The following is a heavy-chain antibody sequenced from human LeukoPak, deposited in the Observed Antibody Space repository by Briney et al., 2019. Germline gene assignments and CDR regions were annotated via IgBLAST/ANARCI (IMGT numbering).Heavy chain of an antibody. CDR1: GGSFSGYY. V-gene: IGHV4-34*01. Sequence: SETLSLTCAVYGGSFSGYYWSWIRQPPGKGLEWIGEINHSGSTNYNPSLKSRVTISVDTSKNQFSLKLSSVTAADKAVYYCAGSSPLRYYYYYGMDVWGKGTTVTVSS. D-gene: IGHD6-13*01. J-gene: IGHJ6*04. CDR3: AGSSPLRYYYYYGMDV. CDR2: INHSGST.